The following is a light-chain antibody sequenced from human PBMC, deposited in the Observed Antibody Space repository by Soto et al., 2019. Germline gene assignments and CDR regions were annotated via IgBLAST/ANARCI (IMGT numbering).Light chain of an antibody. CDR2: DVS. Sequence: QSVLTQPASVSGSLGQSITISCTGTSSDGGGYNYVSWYQQHPGKAPKLMIYDVSSRPSGVSNRFSGSKSGNTAPLTISGLVAEGEAYYNASLYTNGNTRVFGGGTTLPAL. CDR3: SLYTNGNTRV. J-gene: IGLJ3*02. V-gene: IGLV2-14*01. CDR1: SSDGGGYNY.